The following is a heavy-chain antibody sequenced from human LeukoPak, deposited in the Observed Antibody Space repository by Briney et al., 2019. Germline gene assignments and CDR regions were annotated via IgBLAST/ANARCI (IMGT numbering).Heavy chain of an antibody. CDR3: AKLTYDFWSGYPHGDY. CDR1: GFTFSSYG. J-gene: IGHJ4*02. D-gene: IGHD3-3*01. V-gene: IGHV3-23*01. CDR2: ISGSGGST. Sequence: GGSLRLSCAASGFTFSSYGMHWVRQAPGKGLEWVSAISGSGGSTYYADSVKGRFTISRDNSKNTLYLQMNSLRAEDTAVYYCAKLTYDFWSGYPHGDYWGQGTLVTVSS.